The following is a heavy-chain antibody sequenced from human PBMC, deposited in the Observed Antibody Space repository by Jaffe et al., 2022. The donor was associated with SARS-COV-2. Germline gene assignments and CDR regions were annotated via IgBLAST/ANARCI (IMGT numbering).Heavy chain of an antibody. V-gene: IGHV3-30-3*01. CDR2: ISYDGSNK. D-gene: IGHD6-19*01. J-gene: IGHJ4*02. CDR3: ARDSEEYSSGWYPTD. CDR1: GFTFSHYA. Sequence: QVQLVESGGGVVQPGRSLRLSCAASGFTFSHYAIHWVRQAPGKGLEWVVVISYDGSNKYYADSVKGRFTISRDNSKNTLYLQMNSLKPEDTAVYYCARDSEEYSSGWYPTDWGQGTLVTVSS.